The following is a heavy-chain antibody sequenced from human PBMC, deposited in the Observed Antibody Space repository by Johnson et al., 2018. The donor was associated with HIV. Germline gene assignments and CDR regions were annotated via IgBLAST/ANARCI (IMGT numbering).Heavy chain of an antibody. D-gene: IGHD2-15*01. CDR1: GFTFSSYA. Sequence: EVQLVESGGALVKPGGSLRLSCAASGFTFSSYAMSWVRQAPGKGLEWVSAISGSGGSTYYADSVKGRFTISRDNSKNTLYLQMNSLRAEDTAVYYCAREADIVVVGGYAFDIWGQGTMVTVSS. J-gene: IGHJ3*02. V-gene: IGHV3-23*04. CDR3: AREADIVVVGGYAFDI. CDR2: ISGSGGST.